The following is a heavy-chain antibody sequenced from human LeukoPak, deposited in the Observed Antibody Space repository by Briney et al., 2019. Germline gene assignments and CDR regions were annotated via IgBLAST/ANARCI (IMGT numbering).Heavy chain of an antibody. CDR1: GFTFSNYS. CDR2: ITSSSTV. D-gene: IGHD2-15*01. J-gene: IGHJ4*02. CDR3: ARDYCSGPKCYFIDY. V-gene: IGHV3-48*04. Sequence: GGSLRLSCAASGFTFSNYSMNWVRQAPGKGLEWVSYITSSSTVYYAGSAKGRFTISRDNAKNSLFLQMNSLRAEDTAVYYCARDYCSGPKCYFIDYWGQGALVTVSS.